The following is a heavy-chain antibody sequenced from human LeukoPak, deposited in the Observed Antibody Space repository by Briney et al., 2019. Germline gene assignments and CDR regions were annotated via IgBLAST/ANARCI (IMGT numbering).Heavy chain of an antibody. Sequence: GGSLRLSCAASGFTFSRYSMNWVRQAPGKGLEWVSSISSSSSYIYYADSVKGRFTISRDNAKNSLYLQMNSLRAEDTAVYYCARRHDYSNYPDYWGQGTLVTVSS. CDR3: ARRHDYSNYPDY. D-gene: IGHD4-11*01. J-gene: IGHJ4*02. CDR1: GFTFSRYS. V-gene: IGHV3-21*01. CDR2: ISSSSSYI.